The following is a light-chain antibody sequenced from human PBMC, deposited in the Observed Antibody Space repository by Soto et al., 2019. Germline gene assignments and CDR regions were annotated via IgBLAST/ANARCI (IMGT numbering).Light chain of an antibody. CDR3: QQYNSYPLT. Sequence: DIQMTQSPSTLSASVGERVTMTCRARQRITTWLAWYPQKPGKAPKLLIYKASSLEGGVPSRFSVSGSGTEFNITISRLQPDDFANYYCQQYNSYPLTFSGGTTVEIK. CDR1: QRITTW. J-gene: IGKJ4*01. V-gene: IGKV1-5*03. CDR2: KAS.